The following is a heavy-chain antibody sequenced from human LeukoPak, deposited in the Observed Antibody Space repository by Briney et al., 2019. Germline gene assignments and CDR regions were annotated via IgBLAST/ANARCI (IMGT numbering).Heavy chain of an antibody. D-gene: IGHD2/OR15-2a*01. Sequence: GASVKVSCKASGYIFTGYYMHWVRQAPGQGLEWMGWINPNSGGTNYAQKFQGRVTMARDTSINTAYMELSRLRSDDTAVYYCARGFDAYYGFDIWGQGTMVTVSS. CDR3: ARGFDAYYGFDI. CDR1: GYIFTGYY. V-gene: IGHV1-2*02. CDR2: INPNSGGT. J-gene: IGHJ3*02.